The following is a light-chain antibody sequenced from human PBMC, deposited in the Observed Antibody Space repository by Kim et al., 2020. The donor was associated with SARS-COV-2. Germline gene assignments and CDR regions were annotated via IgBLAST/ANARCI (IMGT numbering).Light chain of an antibody. CDR2: AAS. Sequence: DIQMTQSPSSLSASVGDRVTITCRASQSINTYLNWYQQKPGKAPNLLIYAASSLQSGVPSRFSGSGSGTDFTLTISSLQPEDFATYYCQQSYSTPLTFGGGTKLEI. CDR1: QSINTY. V-gene: IGKV1-39*01. CDR3: QQSYSTPLT. J-gene: IGKJ4*01.